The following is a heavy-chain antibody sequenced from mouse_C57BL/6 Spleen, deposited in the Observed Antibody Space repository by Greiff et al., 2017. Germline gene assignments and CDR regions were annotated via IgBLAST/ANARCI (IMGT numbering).Heavy chain of an antibody. J-gene: IGHJ4*01. Sequence: VQGVESGPGLVAPSQSLSITCTVSGFSLTSYAISWVRQPPGKGLEWLGVIWTGGGTNYNSALKSRLSISKDNSKSQVFLKMNSLQTDDTARYYCARNLYYGSSYYAMDYWGQGTSVTVSS. CDR1: GFSLTSYA. CDR3: ARNLYYGSSYYAMDY. D-gene: IGHD1-1*01. CDR2: IWTGGGT. V-gene: IGHV2-9-1*01.